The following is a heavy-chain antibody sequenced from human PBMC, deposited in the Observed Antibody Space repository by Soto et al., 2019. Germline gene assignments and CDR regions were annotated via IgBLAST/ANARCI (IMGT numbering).Heavy chain of an antibody. Sequence: ASVKVSCKASGYTFTSYYMHWVRQAPGQGLEWMGIINPSGGSTSYAQKFQGRVTMTRDTSTSTVYMELSSLRSEDTAVYYCARGLYYYDSSGYFRRPFDYWGQGTLVTVS. J-gene: IGHJ4*02. CDR2: INPSGGST. CDR3: ARGLYYYDSSGYFRRPFDY. V-gene: IGHV1-46*03. CDR1: GYTFTSYY. D-gene: IGHD3-22*01.